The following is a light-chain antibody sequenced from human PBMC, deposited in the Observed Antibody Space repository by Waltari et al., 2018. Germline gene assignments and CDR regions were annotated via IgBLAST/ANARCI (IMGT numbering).Light chain of an antibody. V-gene: IGLV2-14*01. J-gene: IGLJ3*02. CDR1: ISDVGFYNS. CDR3: NSYAGSSSWV. Sequence: QSALTHPASVPGSPGQSITISSTCTISDVGFYNSVPWYQRHPGKPPKLIIYDVSERPSGVSDRFSGSKSGNTACLTISGLQAEDEADYYCNSYAGSSSWVFGGGTKLTVL. CDR2: DVS.